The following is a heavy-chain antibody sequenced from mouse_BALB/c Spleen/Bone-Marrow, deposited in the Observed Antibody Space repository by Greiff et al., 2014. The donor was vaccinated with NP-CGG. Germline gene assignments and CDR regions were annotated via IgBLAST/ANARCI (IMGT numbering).Heavy chain of an antibody. J-gene: IGHJ1*01. CDR1: GFSLTSYG. V-gene: IGHV2-9*02. CDR3: ARVTGTDWYFDV. CDR2: MWAGGST. D-gene: IGHD4-1*01. Sequence: QVHVKQSGPGLVAPSQSLSITCTVSGFSLTSYGVHWVRQPPGKGLEWLGVMWAGGSTNYNSALMSRLSISKDNSKSQVFLKMNSLQTDDTAMYYCARVTGTDWYFDVWGAGTTVTVSS.